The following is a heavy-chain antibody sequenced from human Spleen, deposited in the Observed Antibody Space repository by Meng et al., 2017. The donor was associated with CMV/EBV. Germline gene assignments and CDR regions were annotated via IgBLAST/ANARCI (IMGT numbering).Heavy chain of an antibody. D-gene: IGHD2-2*02. Sequence: SETLSLTCTVSGYSISSGYYWGWIRQPPGKGLEWIGSIYHSGSTYYNPSLKSRVTISVDTSKNQFSLKLSSVTAADTAVYYCARAGLVVVPAAIGGWFDPWGQGTLVTVSS. CDR2: IYHSGST. CDR1: GYSISSGYY. CDR3: ARAGLVVVPAAIGGWFDP. J-gene: IGHJ5*02. V-gene: IGHV4-38-2*02.